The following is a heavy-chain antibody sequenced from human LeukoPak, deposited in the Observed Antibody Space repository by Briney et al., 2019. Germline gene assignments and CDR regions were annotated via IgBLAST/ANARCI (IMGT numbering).Heavy chain of an antibody. J-gene: IGHJ4*02. CDR1: GGSISSSSNY. CDR3: ARQYDSSGYHYFDY. D-gene: IGHD3-22*01. V-gene: IGHV4-39*01. Sequence: SETLSLTCTVSGGSISSSSNYWGWIRQPPGKGLEWIGSIYYSGSSYYNPSLKSRVTISVDTSKNQFSLKLSSVTAADTAVYYCARQYDSSGYHYFDYWGQGTLVTVSS. CDR2: IYYSGSS.